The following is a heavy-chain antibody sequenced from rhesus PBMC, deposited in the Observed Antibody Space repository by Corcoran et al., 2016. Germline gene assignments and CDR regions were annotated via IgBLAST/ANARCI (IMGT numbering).Heavy chain of an antibody. CDR1: GGSISSSNW. V-gene: IGHV4-65*01. CDR3: ASEDDYGYYYTAAFDF. J-gene: IGHJ3*01. D-gene: IGHD3-9*01. Sequence: QVQLQESGPGLVKPSETLSLTCAVSGGSISSSNWWSWIRQPPGKGLEWIWYISGSIGSTYHNPSLKSRVTISTDTSKNQFSLKLSSVTAADTAVYYCASEDDYGYYYTAAFDFWGQGLRVTVSS. CDR2: ISGSIGST.